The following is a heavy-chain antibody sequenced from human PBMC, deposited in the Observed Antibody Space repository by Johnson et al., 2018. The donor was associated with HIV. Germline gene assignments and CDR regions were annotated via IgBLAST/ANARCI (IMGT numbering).Heavy chain of an antibody. CDR2: ISSDGSNK. J-gene: IGHJ3*02. CDR1: GFSFSNYA. V-gene: IGHV3-30*03. CDR3: ARGRIATTSMRGGAFDI. Sequence: QVQLVESGGGVVQPGRSLRLSCAASGFSFSNYAMDWVRQAPGKGLEWVAFISSDGSNKNYADSVKGRFTISRDNSKNTLYLQMNSLRVEDTAVYYCARGRIATTSMRGGAFDIWGQGTMVIVSS. D-gene: IGHD6-13*01.